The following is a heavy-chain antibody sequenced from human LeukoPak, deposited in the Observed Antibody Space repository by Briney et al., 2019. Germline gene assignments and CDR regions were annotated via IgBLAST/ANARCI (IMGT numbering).Heavy chain of an antibody. D-gene: IGHD5-18*01. CDR1: GFTFSSYG. CDR3: AKDFGDTAMVK. J-gene: IGHJ4*02. CDR2: ISYDGSNK. V-gene: IGHV3-30*18. Sequence: GGSLRLSCAASGFTFSSYGMHWVRQAPGKGLEWVAVISYDGSNKYYADSVKGRFTISRDNSKNTLYLQMNSLRAEDTAVYYCAKDFGDTAMVKWGQGTLATVSS.